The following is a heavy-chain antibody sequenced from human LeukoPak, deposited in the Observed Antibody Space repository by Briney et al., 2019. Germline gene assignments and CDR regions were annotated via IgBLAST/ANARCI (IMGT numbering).Heavy chain of an antibody. J-gene: IGHJ4*02. CDR3: AKGTERYREVSSFDS. CDR1: GFSFNSAA. D-gene: IGHD3-10*01. Sequence: GGSLRLSCAASGFSFNSAAMTWVRQAPGKGLEWVSLISSSGANAYYADSVRGRFSISRDNSKNTLYLQMNGLRAEDTAIYYCAKGTERYREVSSFDSWGQGTQVTVSS. V-gene: IGHV3-23*01. CDR2: ISSSGANA.